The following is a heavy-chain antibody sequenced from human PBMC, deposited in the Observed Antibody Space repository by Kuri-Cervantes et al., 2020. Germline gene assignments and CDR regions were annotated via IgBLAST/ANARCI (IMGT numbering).Heavy chain of an antibody. CDR2: ISGSGGST. V-gene: IGHV3-23*01. CDR1: GFTFSSYA. Sequence: GGSLRLSCAASGFTFSSYAMSWVRQAPGKELEWVSAISGSGGSTYYADSVKGRFTISRDNSKNTLYLQMNSLRAEDTAVYYCARANWSGYLRKYYYYGMDVWGQGTTVTVSS. J-gene: IGHJ6*02. CDR3: ARANWSGYLRKYYYYGMDV. D-gene: IGHD3-3*01.